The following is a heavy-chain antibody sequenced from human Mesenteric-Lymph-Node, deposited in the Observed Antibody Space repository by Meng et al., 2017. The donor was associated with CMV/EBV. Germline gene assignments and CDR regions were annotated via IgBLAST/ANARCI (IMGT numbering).Heavy chain of an antibody. J-gene: IGHJ5*02. CDR2: IYYSGST. D-gene: IGHD3-3*01. CDR1: GASIRSGDHY. Sequence: SETLSLTCTVSGASIRSGDHYWSWVRQSPGKGLEWIGSIYYSGSTYYNPSLKSRVTISVDTSKNQFSLKLSSVTAADTAVYYCARRGTFWSGAQSWFDPWGQGTLVTVSS. V-gene: IGHV4-39*01. CDR3: ARRGTFWSGAQSWFDP.